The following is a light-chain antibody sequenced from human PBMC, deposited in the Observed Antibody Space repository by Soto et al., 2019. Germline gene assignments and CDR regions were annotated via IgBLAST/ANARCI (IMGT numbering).Light chain of an antibody. CDR3: LQDYGDSWT. CDR1: RDVGSD. J-gene: IGKJ1*01. CDR2: AAS. V-gene: IGKV1-6*01. Sequence: IQMTQSPSSLAASVGDRVTITSRASRDVGSDVSWYQQKPGQAPKLLIYAASNLYTGVPSRFSGSRSGTEFTLTISSLQPEDFASYYCLQDYGDSWTFGQGTKVDIK.